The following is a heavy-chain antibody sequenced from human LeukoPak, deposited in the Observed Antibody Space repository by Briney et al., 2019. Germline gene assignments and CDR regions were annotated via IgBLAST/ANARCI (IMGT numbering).Heavy chain of an antibody. CDR3: AKGDGSGSYYHLDY. V-gene: IGHV4-59*01. CDR1: GGSISSYY. Sequence: SGTLSLTCTVSGGSISSYYWSWIRQPPGKGLEWIGYIYYSGSTNYNPSLKSRVTISVDTSKNQFSLKLSSVTAADTAVYYCAKGDGSGSYYHLDYWGQGTLVTVSS. CDR2: IYYSGST. D-gene: IGHD3-10*01. J-gene: IGHJ4*02.